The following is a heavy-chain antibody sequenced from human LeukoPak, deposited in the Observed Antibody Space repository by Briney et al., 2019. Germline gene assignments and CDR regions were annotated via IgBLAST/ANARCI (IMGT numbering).Heavy chain of an antibody. J-gene: IGHJ4*02. CDR2: ISSSSSYI. Sequence: GGSLRLSCAASGFTFSSYSMNSVRQAPGKGLEWVSSISSSSSYIYYADSVKGRFTISRDNAKNSLYLQMNSLRAEDTAVYYCAREAAHFNYDILTGYAYYFDYWGQGTLVTVSS. D-gene: IGHD3-9*01. V-gene: IGHV3-21*01. CDR1: GFTFSSYS. CDR3: AREAAHFNYDILTGYAYYFDY.